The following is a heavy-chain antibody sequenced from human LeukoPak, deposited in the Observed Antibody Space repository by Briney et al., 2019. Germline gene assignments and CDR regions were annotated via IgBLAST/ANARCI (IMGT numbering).Heavy chain of an antibody. V-gene: IGHV1-69*01. CDR2: IIPIFGTA. J-gene: IGHJ6*02. D-gene: IGHD6-13*01. Sequence: ASVNVSCKASGGTFSSYAISWVRQAPGQGLEWMGGIIPIFGTANYAQKFQGRVTITADESTSTAYMELSRLRSDDTAVYYCARTISSSWTLGMDVWGQGTTVTVSS. CDR3: ARTISSSWTLGMDV. CDR1: GGTFSSYA.